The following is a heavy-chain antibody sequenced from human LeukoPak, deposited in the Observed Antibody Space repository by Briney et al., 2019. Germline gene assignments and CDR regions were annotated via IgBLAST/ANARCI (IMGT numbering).Heavy chain of an antibody. CDR2: IYPGDSDT. J-gene: IGHJ4*02. Sequence: GASLKISCQGSGYIFTNSWIGWVRQLPGKGLEWMAIIYPGDSDTRYSPSFQGQVTLSADKSISAAFLQWSSLKASDTAMYYCARLATSSSSSYFDYWGQGTLVTVSS. CDR1: GYIFTNSW. CDR3: ARLATSSSSSYFDY. V-gene: IGHV5-51*01. D-gene: IGHD6-6*01.